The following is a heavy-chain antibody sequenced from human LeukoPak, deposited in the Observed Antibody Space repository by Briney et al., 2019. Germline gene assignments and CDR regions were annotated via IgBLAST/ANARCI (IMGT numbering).Heavy chain of an antibody. V-gene: IGHV1-69*05. Sequence: ASVKVSCQASGGTFSSYAISWVRQAPGQGLEWMGRIIPIFGTANYAQKFQGRVTITTDESTSTAYMELSSLRSEDTAVYYCATHYYGSSGYFDYWGQGTLVTVSS. D-gene: IGHD3-22*01. J-gene: IGHJ4*02. CDR2: IIPIFGTA. CDR1: GGTFSSYA. CDR3: ATHYYGSSGYFDY.